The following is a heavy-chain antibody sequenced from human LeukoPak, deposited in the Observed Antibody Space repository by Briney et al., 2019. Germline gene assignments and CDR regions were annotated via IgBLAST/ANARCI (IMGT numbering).Heavy chain of an antibody. CDR2: ISGSGGSA. CDR1: GFSFSSYA. CDR3: AKVTYGSGTYGAFDY. D-gene: IGHD3-10*01. V-gene: IGHV3-23*01. Sequence: GGSLRLSCAASGFSFSSYAMSWVRQAPGKGLEWVSAISGSGGSAYYADSVKGRFTISRDNSKNTLYLQMNSLRAEDTAVYYCAKVTYGSGTYGAFDYWGQGTLVTVSS. J-gene: IGHJ4*02.